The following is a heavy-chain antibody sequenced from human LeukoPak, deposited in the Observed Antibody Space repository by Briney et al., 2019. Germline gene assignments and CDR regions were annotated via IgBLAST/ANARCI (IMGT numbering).Heavy chain of an antibody. CDR2: IIPILGIA. Sequence: GASVKVSCKASGGTFSSYAISWVRQAPGQGLEWMGRIIPILGIANYARKFQGRVTITADKSTSTAYMELSSLRSEDTAVYYCARGGDYYDSSGSDYWGQGTLVTVSS. CDR3: ARGGDYYDSSGSDY. CDR1: GGTFSSYA. V-gene: IGHV1-69*04. D-gene: IGHD3-22*01. J-gene: IGHJ4*02.